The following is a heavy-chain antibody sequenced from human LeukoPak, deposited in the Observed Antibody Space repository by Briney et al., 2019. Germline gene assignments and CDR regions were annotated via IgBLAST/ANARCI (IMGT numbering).Heavy chain of an antibody. D-gene: IGHD1-1*01. CDR1: GFSFSSYS. CDR2: ISSSSSTI. J-gene: IGHJ6*03. Sequence: SGGSLRLSCVASGFSFSSYSTNWVRQAPGKGLEWGSYISSSSSTIYYADSVKGRFTVSRDNAKNSVFLQMNSLRAEDTAVYYCARVRQSPQIQLYYYYMDAWGKGTTVTVSS. V-gene: IGHV3-48*04. CDR3: ARVRQSPQIQLYYYYMDA.